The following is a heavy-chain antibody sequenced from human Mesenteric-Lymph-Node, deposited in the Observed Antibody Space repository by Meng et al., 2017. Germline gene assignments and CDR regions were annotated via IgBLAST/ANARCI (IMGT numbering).Heavy chain of an antibody. CDR3: ACSRTFDY. Sequence: QLVGSGGGLVPPGGSLGLSCEASGFTFSSYWMHWVRQVPGKGLVWVSRINSDGDITTYADSVKGRFTISRDNAKNTLYLQMNSLRAEDTAIYYCACSRTFDYWGQGTLVTVSS. D-gene: IGHD6-13*01. J-gene: IGHJ4*02. CDR2: INSDGDIT. V-gene: IGHV3-74*01. CDR1: GFTFSSYW.